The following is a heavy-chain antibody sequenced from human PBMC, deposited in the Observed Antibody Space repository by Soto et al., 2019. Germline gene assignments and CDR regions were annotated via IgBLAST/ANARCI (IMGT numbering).Heavy chain of an antibody. V-gene: IGHV4-30-4*01. CDR3: ARESGITMIGS. CDR2: IYYSGST. CDR1: GGSISSGDYY. Sequence: SETLSLTCTVSGGSISSGDYYWSWIRQPPGKGLEWIGYIYYSGSTYYNPSLKSRVTISVDTSKNQFSLKLSSVTAADTAVYYCARESGITMIGSWGQGTLVTVSS. J-gene: IGHJ4*02. D-gene: IGHD3-22*01.